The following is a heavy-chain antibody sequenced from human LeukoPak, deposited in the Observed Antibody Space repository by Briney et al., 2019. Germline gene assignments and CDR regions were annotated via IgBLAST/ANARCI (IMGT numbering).Heavy chain of an antibody. V-gene: IGHV3-30*04. D-gene: IGHD3-10*01. Sequence: GGSLRLSCAASGFTFSSYAMHWVRQAPGKGLEWVAIISYDGSNKYYADSVKGRFTISRDNSKNTLYLQMNSLRAEDTAVYYCARPMVRGVIIPPADYWGQGTLVTVSP. J-gene: IGHJ4*02. CDR3: ARPMVRGVIIPPADY. CDR2: ISYDGSNK. CDR1: GFTFSSYA.